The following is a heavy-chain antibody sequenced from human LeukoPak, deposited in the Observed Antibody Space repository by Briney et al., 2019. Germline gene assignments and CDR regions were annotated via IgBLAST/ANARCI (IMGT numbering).Heavy chain of an antibody. Sequence: GGSLRLSCAASGFTFSSYGMHWVRQAPGKGLEWVAVISYDGSNKYYADSVRGRFTISRDNSKNMLYLQMNSLRAEDTAVYYCAKDRDYYGSGRLDYWGQGTLVTVSS. CDR1: GFTFSSYG. CDR3: AKDRDYYGSGRLDY. V-gene: IGHV3-30*18. CDR2: ISYDGSNK. J-gene: IGHJ4*02. D-gene: IGHD3-10*01.